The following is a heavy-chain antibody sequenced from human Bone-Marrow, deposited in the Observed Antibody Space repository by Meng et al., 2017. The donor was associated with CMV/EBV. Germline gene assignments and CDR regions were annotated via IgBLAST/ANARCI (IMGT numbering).Heavy chain of an antibody. V-gene: IGHV2-5*02. Sequence: CSLTTHGVGVGWIRQPPGKALEYLALIYWDDDKRYSPSLRSRLTISKDTSGNQVVLTMTNMDPVDTATYYCAHRRGLQGYWDAGYFDYWGQGTLVTVS. CDR3: AHRRGLQGYWDAGYFDY. CDR1: CSLTTHGVG. D-gene: IGHD1-1*01. J-gene: IGHJ4*02. CDR2: IYWDDDK.